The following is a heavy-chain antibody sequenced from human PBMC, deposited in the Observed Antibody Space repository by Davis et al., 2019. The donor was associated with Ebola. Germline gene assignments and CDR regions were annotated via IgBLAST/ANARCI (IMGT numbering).Heavy chain of an antibody. V-gene: IGHV3-9*01. CDR3: AKDRLRGGPYPTFDY. Sequence: PGGSLRLSCAASGFTFDDYAMHWVRQAPGKGLEWVSGISWNSGSIGYADSVKGRFTISRDNAKNSLYLQMNSLRAEDTALYYCAKDRLRGGPYPTFDYWGQGTLVTVSS. J-gene: IGHJ4*02. D-gene: IGHD2-15*01. CDR2: ISWNSGSI. CDR1: GFTFDDYA.